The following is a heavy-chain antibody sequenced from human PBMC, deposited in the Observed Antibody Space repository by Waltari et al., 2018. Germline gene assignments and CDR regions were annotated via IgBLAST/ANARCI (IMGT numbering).Heavy chain of an antibody. D-gene: IGHD4-17*01. J-gene: IGHJ4*02. CDR3: ARSYGDPPFDY. CDR1: GFTFSSYA. Sequence: EVQLLESGGGLVQPGGSLRLSCAASGFTFSSYAMSWVRQAPGEGLEWVSAIRGSGCSTYYADSVKGRFTISRDNAKNSLYLQMNSLRAEDTAVYYCARSYGDPPFDYWGQGTLVTVSS. CDR2: IRGSGCST. V-gene: IGHV3-23*01.